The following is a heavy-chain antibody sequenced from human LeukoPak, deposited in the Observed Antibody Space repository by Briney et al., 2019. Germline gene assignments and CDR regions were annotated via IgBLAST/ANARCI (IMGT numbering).Heavy chain of an antibody. CDR3: ARAAVQYYYDSSGNYYFDY. Sequence: SVKVSCKASGDTFSSYAISWVRQAPGQGLEWMGRIIPILGIANYAQKFQGRVTITADKSTSTAYMELSSLRSEDTAVYYCARAAVQYYYDSSGNYYFDYWGQGTLVTVSS. CDR2: IIPILGIA. J-gene: IGHJ4*02. CDR1: GDTFSSYA. V-gene: IGHV1-69*04. D-gene: IGHD3-22*01.